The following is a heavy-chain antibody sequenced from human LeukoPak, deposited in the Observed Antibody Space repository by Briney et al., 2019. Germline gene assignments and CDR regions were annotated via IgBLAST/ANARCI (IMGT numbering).Heavy chain of an antibody. CDR2: ICGKGDGV. V-gene: IGHV3-9*01. D-gene: IGHD3-10*01. CDR1: GFTFGDFG. CDR3: GKDNRRILWFGEISD. J-gene: IGHJ4*02. Sequence: GRSLRLACVGSGFTFGDFGMHWVRQVPGKGPEWVAGICGKGDGVGYAESVKGRFTVSRDNPRNTVYLQMNNLRKDDTATYYCGKDNRRILWFGEISDWGQGTPVIV.